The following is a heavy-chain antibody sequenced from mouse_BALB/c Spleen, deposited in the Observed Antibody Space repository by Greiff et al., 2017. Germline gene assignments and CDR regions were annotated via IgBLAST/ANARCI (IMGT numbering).Heavy chain of an antibody. V-gene: IGHV1-37*01. CDR2: INPYNGDT. CDR3: GRDYYDYDGAMDY. D-gene: IGHD2-4*01. Sequence: EVQRVESGPELVKPGASVKISCKASGYSFTGYFMNWVKQSHGKSLEWIGRINPYNGDTFYNQKFKGKATLTVDKSSSTAHMELLSLTSEDSAVYYCGRDYYDYDGAMDYWGQGTSVTVSS. J-gene: IGHJ4*01. CDR1: GYSFTGYF.